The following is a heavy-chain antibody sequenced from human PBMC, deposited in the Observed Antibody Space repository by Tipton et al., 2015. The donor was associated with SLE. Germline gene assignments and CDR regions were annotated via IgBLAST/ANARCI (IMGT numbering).Heavy chain of an antibody. J-gene: IGHJ4*02. CDR2: IYYSGST. Sequence: TLSLTCTVSGGSISSGGYYWSWIRQHPGKGLEWIGYIYYSGSTYYNPSLKSRVTISVDTSKNQFSLKLSSVTAADTAVYYCATDDPGGDSTVGPGDYWGQGISVTVSS. V-gene: IGHV4-31*03. CDR1: GGSISSGGYY. D-gene: IGHD2/OR15-2a*01. CDR3: ATDDPGGDSTVGPGDY.